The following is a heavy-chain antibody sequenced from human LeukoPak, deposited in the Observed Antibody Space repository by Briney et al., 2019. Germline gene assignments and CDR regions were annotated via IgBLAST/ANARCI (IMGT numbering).Heavy chain of an antibody. Sequence: SQTLSLTCTVSGGSISSGGYYWSWIRQPPGKGLEWIGYIYHSGSTYYNPSLKSRVTISVDTSKNQFSLKLSSVTAADTAVYYCARGSSSWFDYWGQGTLVTVSS. J-gene: IGHJ4*02. D-gene: IGHD6-13*01. CDR2: IYHSGST. V-gene: IGHV4-30-2*01. CDR1: GGSISSGGYY. CDR3: ARGSSSWFDY.